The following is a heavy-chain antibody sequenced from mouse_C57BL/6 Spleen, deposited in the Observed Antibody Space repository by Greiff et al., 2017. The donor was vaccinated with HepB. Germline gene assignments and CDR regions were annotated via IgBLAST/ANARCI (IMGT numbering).Heavy chain of an antibody. J-gene: IGHJ2*01. CDR1: GFTFSSYA. V-gene: IGHV5-9-1*02. CDR2: ISSGGDYI. Sequence: EVQVVESGEGLVKPGGSLKLSCAASGFTFSSYAMSWVRQTPEKRLEWVAYISSGGDYIYYADTVKGRFTISRDNARNTLYLQMSSLKSEDTAMYYCTRADYDYVNFDYWGQGTTLTVSS. D-gene: IGHD2-4*01. CDR3: TRADYDYVNFDY.